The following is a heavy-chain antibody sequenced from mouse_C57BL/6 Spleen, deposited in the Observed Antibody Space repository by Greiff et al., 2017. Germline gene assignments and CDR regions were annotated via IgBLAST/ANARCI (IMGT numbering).Heavy chain of an antibody. CDR2: IDPSDSYT. V-gene: IGHV1-69*01. CDR1: GYTFTSYW. J-gene: IGHJ2*01. CDR3: ARLGGMGFDY. Sequence: QVQLQQPGAELVMPGASVKLSCKASGYTFTSYWMHWVKQRPGQGLEWIGEIDPSDSYTNYNQKFKGKSTLTVDKSSSTAYMQLSSLTSEDSAVYYCARLGGMGFDYWGQGTTLTVSS.